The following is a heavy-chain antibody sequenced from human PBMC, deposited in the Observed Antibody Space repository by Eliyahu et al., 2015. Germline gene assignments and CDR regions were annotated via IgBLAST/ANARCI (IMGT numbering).Heavy chain of an antibody. D-gene: IGHD7-27*01. Sequence: QVQLQESGPGLVKPSETLSLXCSVSGGSINNYYWTWXRQPPGKELEWIGHIYYSGSTNYSPSLKSRVTISVDTSKNQFSLRLTSVTAADTAVYYCARGWGYVDYWGQGTLVTVSS. CDR2: IYYSGST. CDR3: ARGWGYVDY. J-gene: IGHJ4*02. CDR1: GGSINNYY. V-gene: IGHV4-59*01.